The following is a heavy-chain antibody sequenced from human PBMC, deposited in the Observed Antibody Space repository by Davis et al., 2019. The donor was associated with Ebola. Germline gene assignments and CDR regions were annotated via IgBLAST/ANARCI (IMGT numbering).Heavy chain of an antibody. CDR2: ISGSGGST. Sequence: GESLKISCAASGFTFSSYAMSWVRQAPGKGLEWVSVISGSGGSTYYADSVKGRFTISRDNSKNTLYLQMNSLRAEDTAVYYCAKASYYYGSGSGGWGQGTLVTVSS. V-gene: IGHV3-23*01. CDR3: AKASYYYGSGSGG. CDR1: GFTFSSYA. J-gene: IGHJ4*02. D-gene: IGHD3-10*01.